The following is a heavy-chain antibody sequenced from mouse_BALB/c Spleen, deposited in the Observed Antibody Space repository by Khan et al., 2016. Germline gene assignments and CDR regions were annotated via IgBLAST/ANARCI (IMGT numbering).Heavy chain of an antibody. Sequence: QVQLQQSGPGLVAPSQSLSITCTVSGFSLTDYGLSWIRQPPGKGLEWLGVIWGGGSTNYNSDLKSRLSISKDNSKSQVFLKMNSLQNDDTAMYYCAKHGLRYYGMDYWGQGTSVTVSS. J-gene: IGHJ4*01. CDR1: GFSLTDYG. CDR2: IWGGGST. V-gene: IGHV2-6-5*01. CDR3: AKHGLRYYGMDY.